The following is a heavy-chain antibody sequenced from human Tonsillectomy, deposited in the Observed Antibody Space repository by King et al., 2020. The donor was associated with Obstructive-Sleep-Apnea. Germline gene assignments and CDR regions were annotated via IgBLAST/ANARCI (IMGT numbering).Heavy chain of an antibody. CDR1: GFSLSSSGVG. J-gene: IGHJ6*02. CDR3: AHSRFSSSLWGMDV. V-gene: IGHV2-5*02. Sequence: ITLKESGPTLVKPTQTLTLTCTFSGFSLSSSGVGVGWIRQPPGKALEWLALIYCDDDKRYSPSLKSRVTITKDTSKNQVVLTMTNMDPVDTATYYCAHSRFSSSLWGMDVWGQGTTVTVSS. CDR2: IYCDDDK. D-gene: IGHD6-13*01.